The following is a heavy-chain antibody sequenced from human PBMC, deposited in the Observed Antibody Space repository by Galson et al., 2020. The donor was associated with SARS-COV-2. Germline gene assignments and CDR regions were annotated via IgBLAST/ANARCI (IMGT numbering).Heavy chain of an antibody. V-gene: IGHV3-21*01. CDR1: GFTFSSYS. CDR2: ISSSSSYI. J-gene: IGHJ6*02. CDR3: ARVRYSGYDDYYYYGMDV. D-gene: IGHD5-12*01. Sequence: LTCAASGFTFSSYSMNWVRQAPGKGLEWVSSISSSSSYIYYADSVKGRFTISRDNAKNSLYLQMNSLRAEDTAVYYCARVRYSGYDDYYYYGMDVWGQGTTVTVSS.